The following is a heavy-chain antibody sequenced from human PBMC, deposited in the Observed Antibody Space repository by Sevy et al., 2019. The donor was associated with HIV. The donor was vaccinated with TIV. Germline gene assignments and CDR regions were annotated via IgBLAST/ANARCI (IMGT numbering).Heavy chain of an antibody. CDR1: GGSISSDY. CDR3: ARARYNYYDSSGFFDY. D-gene: IGHD3-22*01. V-gene: IGHV4-59*01. CDR2: IYYSGRT. J-gene: IGHJ4*02. Sequence: SETLSLTCTVSGGSISSDYWSWVRQPPGKGLEWIGYIYYSGRTNYNPSLKSRVTISVDTSKNQFSLKLSSVTAADTAVYYCARARYNYYDSSGFFDYWGQGTLVTVSS.